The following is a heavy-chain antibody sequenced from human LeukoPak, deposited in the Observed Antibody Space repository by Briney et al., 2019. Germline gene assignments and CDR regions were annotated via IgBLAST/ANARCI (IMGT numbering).Heavy chain of an antibody. V-gene: IGHV4-31*03. CDR2: IYYSGST. D-gene: IGHD2-21*02. CDR1: GGSISSGGYY. J-gene: IGHJ3*02. Sequence: PSETLSLTCTVSGGSISSGGYYCGWVRQHPGRGLEWVGYIYYSGSTYYNPSLKSRVIISVDTSKNQFSLKLSSVTAADTAVYYCARSIPRVTAIRDAFDIWGQGTMVTVSS. CDR3: ARSIPRVTAIRDAFDI.